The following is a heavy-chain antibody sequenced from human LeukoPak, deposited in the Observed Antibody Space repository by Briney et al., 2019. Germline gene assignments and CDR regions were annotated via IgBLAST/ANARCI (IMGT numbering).Heavy chain of an antibody. J-gene: IGHJ4*02. CDR2: FYTSGST. CDR3: ARDSRETYYYGSRSHFDY. CDR1: GGSISSYF. V-gene: IGHV4-4*07. D-gene: IGHD3-10*01. Sequence: SETLSLTCTVSGGSISSYFWSWIRKPAGKGLEGIGRFYTSGSTNYNPSRKRRVPILVDTFKNQFALALRPVTAADAGGYLLARDSRETYYYGSRSHFDYWGQGTLVTVSS.